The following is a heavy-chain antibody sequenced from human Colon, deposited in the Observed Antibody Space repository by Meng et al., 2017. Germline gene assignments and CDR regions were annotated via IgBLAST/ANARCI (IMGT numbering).Heavy chain of an antibody. Sequence: QGQLQESGPGLLQPSQPLSLTCTVSGGSISSGDYYWSWIRQPPGKGLEWIGYIYYSGSTYSNASLKSRVTISIDRSKNQFSLKLSSVTAADTAVYYCARDRKHYGERGWFDPWGQGTLVTVSS. J-gene: IGHJ5*02. CDR2: IYYSGST. D-gene: IGHD4-17*01. CDR3: ARDRKHYGERGWFDP. CDR1: GGSISSGDYY. V-gene: IGHV4-30-4*01.